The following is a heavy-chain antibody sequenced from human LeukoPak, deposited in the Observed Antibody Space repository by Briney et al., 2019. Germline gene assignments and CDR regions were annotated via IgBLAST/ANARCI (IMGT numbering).Heavy chain of an antibody. J-gene: IGHJ4*02. CDR1: GFPFSTYN. CDR2: ISSNSGTT. D-gene: IGHD6-13*01. Sequence: GGSLRLSCAASGFPFSTYNMNWVRQAPGKGLEWVSFISSNSGTTYYAASVKGRFTISRDNAKNSLYLQMNSLRAEDTAVYYCARPFSGDSSSWYVWGQGTLVTVSS. V-gene: IGHV3-48*01. CDR3: ARPFSGDSSSWYV.